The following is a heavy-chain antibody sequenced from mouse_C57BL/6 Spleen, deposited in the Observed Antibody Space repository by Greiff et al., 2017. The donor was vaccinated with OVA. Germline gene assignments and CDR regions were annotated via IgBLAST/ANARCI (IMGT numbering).Heavy chain of an antibody. Sequence: VQLQQSGAELVKPGASVKLSCKASGYAFSSSWMNWVQQRPGKGLEWIGRIYPGDGDTNYNGKFKGKATLTADKSSSTAYMQLSSLTSEDSAVYFCARWIYGNYYFDYWGQGTTLTVSS. V-gene: IGHV1-82*01. J-gene: IGHJ2*01. D-gene: IGHD2-1*01. CDR2: IYPGDGDT. CDR1: GYAFSSSW. CDR3: ARWIYGNYYFDY.